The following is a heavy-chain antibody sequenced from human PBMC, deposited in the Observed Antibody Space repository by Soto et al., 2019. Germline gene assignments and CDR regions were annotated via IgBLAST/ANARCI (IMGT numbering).Heavy chain of an antibody. CDR2: INHSGST. V-gene: IGHV4-34*01. Sequence: SETLSLTCAVYGGSFSGYYWSWIRQPPGKGLEWIGEINHSGSTNYNPFLKSRVTISVDTSKNQFSLKLSSVTAADTAVYYCARGLIVLMVYAMDIAYWFDPWGQGTLVTVSS. D-gene: IGHD2-8*01. CDR3: ARGLIVLMVYAMDIAYWFDP. CDR1: GGSFSGYY. J-gene: IGHJ5*02.